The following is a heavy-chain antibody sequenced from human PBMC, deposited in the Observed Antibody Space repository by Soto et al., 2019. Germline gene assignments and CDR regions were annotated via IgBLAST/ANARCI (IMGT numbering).Heavy chain of an antibody. CDR3: VKDGSSGWPYFDDMDV. V-gene: IGHV3-30*18. D-gene: IGHD6-19*01. J-gene: IGHJ6*02. CDR1: RFTFSSYG. Sequence: VQVLESGGGLVQPGGSLRLSCAASRFTFSSYGMHWVRQAPGKGLEWVAVILYDGSKKYYADSVKGRFTISRDNSKNTLYLQMSSLRAEDTALYYCVKDGSSGWPYFDDMDVWGQGTTVTVSS. CDR2: ILYDGSKK.